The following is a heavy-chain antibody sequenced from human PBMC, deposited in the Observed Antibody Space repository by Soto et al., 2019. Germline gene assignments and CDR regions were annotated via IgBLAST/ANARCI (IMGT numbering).Heavy chain of an antibody. Sequence: EVQLLESGGGLVQPGESLRLSCATSGFTFSTCAMSWVRQAPGKGLEWVSIISGGGTVTFYADSVKGRFSISRDSSKNTLFLQMNSLRAEDTAVYYCAKHSSGSYRPFDHWGQGALVTVSS. V-gene: IGHV3-23*01. CDR3: AKHSSGSYRPFDH. D-gene: IGHD3-22*01. CDR2: ISGGGTVT. CDR1: GFTFSTCA. J-gene: IGHJ4*02.